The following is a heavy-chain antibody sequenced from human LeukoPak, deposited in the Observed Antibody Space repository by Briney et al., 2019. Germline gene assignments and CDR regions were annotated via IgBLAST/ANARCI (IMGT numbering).Heavy chain of an antibody. CDR2: ISGSGGST. J-gene: IGHJ4*02. D-gene: IGHD1-1*01. CDR1: GFTFSSYA. V-gene: IGHV3-23*01. CDR3: AKDGTTTITFDY. Sequence: GGSLRLSCAASGFTFSSYAMSWVRQAPGKGLEYVSVISGSGGSTHYSDSVKGRFTISRDNSKNTLYLQMNSLRVEDTAVYYCAKDGTTTITFDYWGQGTLVTVSS.